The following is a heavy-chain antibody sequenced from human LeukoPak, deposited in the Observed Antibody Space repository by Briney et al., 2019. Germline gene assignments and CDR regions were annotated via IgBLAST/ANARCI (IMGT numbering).Heavy chain of an antibody. CDR1: GGSIRSYS. D-gene: IGHD3-10*01. Sequence: SETLSLTCTVSGGSIRSYSWSWIRQPPGKGLEWIGDIHYSGSTNYNPSLKSRVTISEDTSKNQFSLRLSSVTAADTAVYYRASSTPIHYHSGNLGGYYLEYWGQGTLVTVSP. V-gene: IGHV4-59*12. CDR2: IHYSGST. CDR3: ASSTPIHYHSGNLGGYYLEY. J-gene: IGHJ4*02.